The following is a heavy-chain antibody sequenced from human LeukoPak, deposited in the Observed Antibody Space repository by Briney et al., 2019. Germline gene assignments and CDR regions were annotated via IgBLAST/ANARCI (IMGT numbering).Heavy chain of an antibody. CDR3: AKDRSNPVPDSSRYYGMDV. Sequence: GGSLRLSCTASGFTFSNYGMGWVRQAPGKGLEWVSGLNNNGGSIYYADSVKGRFTISRDNSKNTLYLQMNSLRAEDTARYYCAKDRSNPVPDSSRYYGMDVWAKGPRSPSP. CDR2: LNNNGGSI. D-gene: IGHD2-15*01. V-gene: IGHV3-23*01. J-gene: IGHJ6*02. CDR1: GFTFSNYG.